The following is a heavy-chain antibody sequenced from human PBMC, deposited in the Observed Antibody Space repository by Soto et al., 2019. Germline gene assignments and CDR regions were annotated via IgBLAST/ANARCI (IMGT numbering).Heavy chain of an antibody. D-gene: IGHD2-15*01. CDR1: GFTFSSYA. J-gene: IGHJ3*02. V-gene: IGHV3-30*04. Sequence: GSLRLSCAASGFTFSSYAMHWVRQAPGKGLEWVAVISYDGSNKYYADSVKGRFTISRDNSKNTLYLQMNSLRAEDTAVYYCARGDPVVVAADAFDIWGQGTMVTVSS. CDR3: ARGDPVVVAADAFDI. CDR2: ISYDGSNK.